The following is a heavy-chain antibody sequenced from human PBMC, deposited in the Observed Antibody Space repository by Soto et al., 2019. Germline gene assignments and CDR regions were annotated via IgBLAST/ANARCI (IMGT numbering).Heavy chain of an antibody. CDR3: ARGASWYSSSSDDY. D-gene: IGHD6-13*01. CDR1: GFPFSSYS. V-gene: IGHV3-48*02. J-gene: IGHJ4*02. Sequence: GGSLSLSCAASGFPFSSYSMNCVRQAPGKGLEWVSYISSSSSTIYYADSVKGRFTISRDNAKNSLYLQMNSLRDEDTAVYYCARGASWYSSSSDDYWGQGTLVTVSS. CDR2: ISSSSSTI.